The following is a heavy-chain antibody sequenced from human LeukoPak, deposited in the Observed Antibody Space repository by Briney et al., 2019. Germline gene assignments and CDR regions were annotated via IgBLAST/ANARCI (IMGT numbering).Heavy chain of an antibody. J-gene: IGHJ4*02. Sequence: ASVKVSCKASGYTFTSYGISWVRQAPGQGLEWMGWISAYNGNTNYAQKLQGRVTMTTDTSTSTAYMEVRSLRSDDTAVYYCARESYDSSGYPYYFDYWGQGTLVTVSS. D-gene: IGHD3-22*01. CDR2: ISAYNGNT. V-gene: IGHV1-18*01. CDR1: GYTFTSYG. CDR3: ARESYDSSGYPYYFDY.